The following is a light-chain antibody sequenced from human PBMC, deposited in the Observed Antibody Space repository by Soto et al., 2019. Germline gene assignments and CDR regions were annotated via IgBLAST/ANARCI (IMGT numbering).Light chain of an antibody. V-gene: IGLV2-8*01. CDR3: GSSTTSSLVGG. CDR1: SGDVGDYNY. Sequence: QSPLSQPPSASGSLGQSVTISCTGTSGDVGDYNYVSWYPQHPGKATRLMIYEVSKRPSGVPDRLSGSKAGHTASLTTTGFQAEGSAGDCFGSSTTSSLVGGFGNGSMGTVL. CDR2: EVS. J-gene: IGLJ1*01.